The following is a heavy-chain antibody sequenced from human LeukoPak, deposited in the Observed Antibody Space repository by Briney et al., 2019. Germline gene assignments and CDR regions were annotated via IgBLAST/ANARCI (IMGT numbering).Heavy chain of an antibody. J-gene: IGHJ5*02. V-gene: IGHV3-48*03. Sequence: GGSLRLSCAASGFTFDLYEMSWVRQAPGKGLEWISYISSSGYTVYYADSVKGRFTISRDNAKNSLYLQMNSLRVEDTAVYYCARDSSTYYLYNWFDPWGQGTLVTVSS. CDR1: GFTFDLYE. CDR3: ARDSSTYYLYNWFDP. CDR2: ISSSGYTV. D-gene: IGHD2/OR15-2a*01.